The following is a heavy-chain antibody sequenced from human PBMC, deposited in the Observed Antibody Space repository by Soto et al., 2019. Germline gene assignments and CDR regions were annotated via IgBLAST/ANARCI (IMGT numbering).Heavy chain of an antibody. Sequence: QVQLQESGPGLVKPSGTLSLTCAVSSGSISSTNWWSWVRQSPGKGLEWIGGIYHSGSINYNPSLKSRVTMSVYKSKNKFSLKLSSVTAAETAVYYCARDWSSSSCYGRAFDVWGQGTMVTVSS. J-gene: IGHJ3*01. CDR2: IYHSGSI. D-gene: IGHD2-2*01. CDR3: ARDWSSSSCYGRAFDV. CDR1: SGSISSTNW. V-gene: IGHV4-4*02.